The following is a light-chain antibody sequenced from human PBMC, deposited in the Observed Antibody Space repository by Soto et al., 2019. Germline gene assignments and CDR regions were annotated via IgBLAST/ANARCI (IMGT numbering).Light chain of an antibody. CDR1: QSISSW. CDR3: QQYNSYHTWT. V-gene: IGKV1-5*01. J-gene: IGKJ1*01. Sequence: DIQMTQSPSTLSASVGDRVTITCRASQSISSWLAWYQQKPGKAPKLLIYDASSLESGVPSRFSGSGSVTEITLTISSLQHDDFATYYCQQYNSYHTWTCGQGTKVDIK. CDR2: DAS.